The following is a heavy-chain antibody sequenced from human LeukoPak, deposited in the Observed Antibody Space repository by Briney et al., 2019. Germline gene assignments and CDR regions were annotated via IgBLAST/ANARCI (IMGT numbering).Heavy chain of an antibody. V-gene: IGHV3-23*01. CDR2: ISGSGRST. CDR1: GFTYNNYA. J-gene: IGHJ4*02. CDR3: AKGGASVTRYVDY. D-gene: IGHD4-17*01. Sequence: GGSLRLSCAASGFTYNNYAMNWVRQAPGKGLEWVSVISGSGRSTYYADSVKGRFTISRDKSKNTLYLQMNSLRPEDTAVYYCAKGGASVTRYVDYWGQGTLVTVSS.